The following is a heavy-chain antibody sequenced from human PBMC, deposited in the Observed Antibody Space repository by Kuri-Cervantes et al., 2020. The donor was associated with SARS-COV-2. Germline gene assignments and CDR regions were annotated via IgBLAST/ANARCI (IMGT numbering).Heavy chain of an antibody. CDR2: IYSSNGYT. D-gene: IGHD6-6*01. V-gene: IGHV1-18*01. CDR3: ARGLQLGGRPTYLDS. Sequence: ASVKVSCKASGYNFISYGIHWARQAPGQGLEWMGWIYSSNGYTKYVQKFQDRVTMTTDTSTNTAYLELRSLRSDDTAVYFCARGLQLGGRPTYLDSWGQGTLVTVSS. CDR1: GYNFISYG. J-gene: IGHJ4*02.